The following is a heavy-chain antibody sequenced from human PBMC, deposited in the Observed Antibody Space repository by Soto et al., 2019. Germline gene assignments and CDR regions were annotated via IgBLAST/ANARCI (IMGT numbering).Heavy chain of an antibody. V-gene: IGHV3-23*01. J-gene: IGHJ4*02. CDR3: ATVHNTSRSFDY. D-gene: IGHD1-20*01. Sequence: EVQLLESGGGLVQPGGSLRLSCAASGFTFNIYAMTWVRQAPWKGLEWVSTTGATGRTTYYADSVKGRFTVSRDNSKNTLDLQMSNLRAEDTAVYYCATVHNTSRSFDYWGQGTLVTVSS. CDR1: GFTFNIYA. CDR2: TGATGRTT.